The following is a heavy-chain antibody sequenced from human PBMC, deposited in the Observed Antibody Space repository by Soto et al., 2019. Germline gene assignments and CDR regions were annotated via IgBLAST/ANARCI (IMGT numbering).Heavy chain of an antibody. V-gene: IGHV3-23*01. CDR1: GFTFSSYA. CDR3: ARERRFSHPRGGMDV. CDR2: ISGTGYNT. Sequence: EVQLLESGGGLVRPGGSLRLSCAASGFTFSSYAMNWVRQAPGKGLEWVSAISGTGYNTYYADSLKGRFTISRDNSKNTLSLQMNSLRAEDTAVYYCARERRFSHPRGGMDVWGQGTTVTVSS. J-gene: IGHJ6*02. D-gene: IGHD3-10*01.